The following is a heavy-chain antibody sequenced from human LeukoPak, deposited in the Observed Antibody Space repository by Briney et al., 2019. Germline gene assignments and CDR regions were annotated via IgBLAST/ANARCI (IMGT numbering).Heavy chain of an antibody. J-gene: IGHJ6*02. Sequence: GGSLRLSCAASGFTFSSYGMHWVRQAPGKGLEWVAVIWYDGSNKYYADSVRGRFTISRDNSKNTLYLQMNSLRAEDTAVYYCARLEDSSGWYESSYYYYGMDVWGQGTTVTVSS. CDR2: IWYDGSNK. CDR1: GFTFSSYG. CDR3: ARLEDSSGWYESSYYYYGMDV. V-gene: IGHV3-33*01. D-gene: IGHD6-19*01.